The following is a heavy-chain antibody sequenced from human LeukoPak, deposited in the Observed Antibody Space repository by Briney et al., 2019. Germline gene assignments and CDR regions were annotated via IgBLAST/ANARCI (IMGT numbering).Heavy chain of an antibody. J-gene: IGHJ4*02. CDR3: AKARSGYYGYYFDY. D-gene: IGHD3-22*01. Sequence: PGGSLRLSCAATGFTFDDYAMHWVRRAPGKGLEWVSGISWNSGSIGYADSVKGRFTISRDNAKNSLYLQMNSLRAEDTALYYCAKARSGYYGYYFDYWGQGTLVTVSS. CDR1: GFTFDDYA. CDR2: ISWNSGSI. V-gene: IGHV3-9*01.